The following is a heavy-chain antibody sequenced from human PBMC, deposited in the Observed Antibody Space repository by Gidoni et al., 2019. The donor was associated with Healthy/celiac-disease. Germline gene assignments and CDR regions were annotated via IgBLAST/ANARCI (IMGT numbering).Heavy chain of an antibody. J-gene: IGHJ4*02. CDR1: GGSFSGYY. CDR3: ARGGLIVVVPAAILGVSYFDY. D-gene: IGHD2-2*02. Sequence: QVQLQQWGAGLLKPSATLSLTCAVHGGSFSGYYWHWIRQPPGKGLEWIGEINHSGSTNYNPSLKSRVTISVDTSKNQFSLKLSSVTAADTAVYYCARGGLIVVVPAAILGVSYFDYWGQGTLVTVSS. V-gene: IGHV4-34*01. CDR2: INHSGST.